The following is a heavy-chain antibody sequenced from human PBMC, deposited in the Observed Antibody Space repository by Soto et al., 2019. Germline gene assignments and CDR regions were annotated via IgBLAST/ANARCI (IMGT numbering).Heavy chain of an antibody. Sequence: PGGSLRLSCAASGFTFDDYAMHWVRQAPGKGLEWVSGISWNSGSIGYADSVKGRFTISRDNAKNSLYLQMNSLRAEDTALYYCAKASIAVAGTFDYWGQGTLVTVS. J-gene: IGHJ4*02. D-gene: IGHD6-19*01. V-gene: IGHV3-9*01. CDR1: GFTFDDYA. CDR3: AKASIAVAGTFDY. CDR2: ISWNSGSI.